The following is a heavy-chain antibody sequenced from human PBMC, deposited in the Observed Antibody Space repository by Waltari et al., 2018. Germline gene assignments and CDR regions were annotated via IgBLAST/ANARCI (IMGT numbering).Heavy chain of an antibody. Sequence: QVQLVQSGAEVKKPGSSVKVSCKASGGTFSSYTISWVRQAPGQGLEWMGRIIPILGIANYAQKFQGRVTITADKSTSTAYMELSSLRSEDTAVYYCARDLYSSSSLDYYYYGMDVWDQGTTVTVSS. V-gene: IGHV1-69*08. CDR1: GGTFSSYT. J-gene: IGHJ6*02. CDR2: IIPILGIA. CDR3: ARDLYSSSSLDYYYYGMDV. D-gene: IGHD6-6*01.